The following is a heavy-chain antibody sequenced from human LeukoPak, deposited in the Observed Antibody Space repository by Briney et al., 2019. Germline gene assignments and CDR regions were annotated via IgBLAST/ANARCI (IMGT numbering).Heavy chain of an antibody. D-gene: IGHD1-1*01. CDR3: AREGTAGTNLNWFDP. Sequence: SETLSLTCTVSGGSISGYYWSWIRQPPGKGLKGSGYISYSGSTNFNPSLKSRVTISVDTSKNQFALKLRSVTAPDTAVYYCAREGTAGTNLNWFDPWGQGTLVTVSS. V-gene: IGHV4-59*01. J-gene: IGHJ5*02. CDR1: GGSISGYY. CDR2: ISYSGST.